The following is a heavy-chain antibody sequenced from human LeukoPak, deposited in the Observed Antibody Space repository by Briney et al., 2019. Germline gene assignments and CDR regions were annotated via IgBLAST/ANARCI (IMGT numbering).Heavy chain of an antibody. D-gene: IGHD6-19*01. CDR2: IYTSGST. V-gene: IGHV4-4*07. CDR1: GGSISSYY. J-gene: IGHJ4*02. Sequence: SETLSLTCTVSGGSISSYYWSWIRQPAGKGLEWIGRIYTSGSTNYNPSLKRRVTMSVDTSKNQFSLKLSSVTAADTAVYYCAREEGREEYSSGWYIDYWGQGTLVTVSS. CDR3: AREEGREEYSSGWYIDY.